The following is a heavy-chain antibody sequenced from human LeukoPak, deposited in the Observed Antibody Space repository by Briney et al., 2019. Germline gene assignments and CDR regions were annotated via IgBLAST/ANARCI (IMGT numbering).Heavy chain of an antibody. CDR1: GGSLTNNTFY. CDR3: ARVLIWFGQLQNWFDP. CDR2: IYHTGPT. D-gene: IGHD3-10*01. J-gene: IGHJ5*02. Sequence: PSETLSLTCTVSGGSLTNNTFYWGWIRQPPGKGLEWFGSIYHTGPTYYNPSLKSRVTISVDTSKNQFSLKLSSVTAADTAVYYCARVLIWFGQLQNWFDPWGPGTLVTVSS. V-gene: IGHV4-39*07.